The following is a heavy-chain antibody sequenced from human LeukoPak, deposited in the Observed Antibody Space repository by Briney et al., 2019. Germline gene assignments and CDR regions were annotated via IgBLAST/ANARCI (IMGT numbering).Heavy chain of an antibody. CDR1: GFIFSSYG. Sequence: GGTLRLSCAASGFIFSSYGMSWVRQAPGKGLEWVSGISGGAVSTNYADSVKGRFTISRDNSKNTLYLQMNSLRAEDTAVYYCAKSGRYCSGGSCYQEASLDYWGQGTLVTVSS. V-gene: IGHV3-23*01. J-gene: IGHJ4*02. D-gene: IGHD2-15*01. CDR2: ISGGAVST. CDR3: AKSGRYCSGGSCYQEASLDY.